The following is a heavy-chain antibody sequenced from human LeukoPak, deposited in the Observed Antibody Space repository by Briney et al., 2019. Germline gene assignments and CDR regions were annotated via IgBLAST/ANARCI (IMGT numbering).Heavy chain of an antibody. J-gene: IGHJ3*02. CDR2: ISYDGANK. CDR1: GFTFSSYA. CDR3: ARVMGSSWLDLALDI. Sequence: GGSLRLSCAASGFTFSSYAMHWVRQASGRGLEWVAIISYDGANKYYADSVKGRFTISRDNSKNTLYLQMNSLRAEDTAMYYCARVMGSSWLDLALDIWGQGTMVTVSS. D-gene: IGHD6-13*01. V-gene: IGHV3-30-3*01.